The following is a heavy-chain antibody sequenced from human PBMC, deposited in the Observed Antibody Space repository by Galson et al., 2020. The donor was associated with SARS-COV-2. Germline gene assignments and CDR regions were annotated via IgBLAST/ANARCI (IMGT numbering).Heavy chain of an antibody. J-gene: IGHJ1*01. D-gene: IGHD6-19*01. V-gene: IGHV3-33*01. CDR2: IWSDANNK. CDR3: VGDPPSSGGALQH. Sequence: GSLSLFCAASGFTFSTYGMHWVRQAPGKGLEWVAFIWSDANNKYYADSVKGRFTISRDNSKNTLHLQMNGLRVEDTAVYYGVGDPPSSGGALQHWGQGTLVTVPS. CDR1: GFTFSTYG.